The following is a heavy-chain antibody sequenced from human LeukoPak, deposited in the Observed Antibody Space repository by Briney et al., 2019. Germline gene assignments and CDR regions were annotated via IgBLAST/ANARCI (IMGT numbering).Heavy chain of an antibody. V-gene: IGHV3-30-3*01. J-gene: IGHJ3*01. CDR2: ISYDGSNK. CDR1: GFTFSSYA. D-gene: IGHD2-15*01. Sequence: SGGSLRLSCAASGFTFSSYAMHWVRQAPGKGLEWVAVISYDGSNKYYADSVKGRFTISRDNSKNTLYLQMNSLRAEDTAVYYCARRYSPYTDFHSDAFDLWGQGTMVTVSS. CDR3: ARRYSPYTDFHSDAFDL.